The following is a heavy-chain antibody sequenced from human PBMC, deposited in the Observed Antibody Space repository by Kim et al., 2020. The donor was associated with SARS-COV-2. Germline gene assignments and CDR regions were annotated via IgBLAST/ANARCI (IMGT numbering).Heavy chain of an antibody. Sequence: GGSLRLSCAASGYTFSRHGLHWVRQAPGKGLEWVAIIWNDGGSKYYADSVKGRFTISKDNSKNMVYLQMNSLRAEDTAVHYCAKDDSQYLCSTSCGGHGM. CDR1: GYTFSRHG. V-gene: IGHV3-33*03. J-gene: IGHJ6*01. CDR3: AKDDSQYLCSTSCGGHGM. CDR2: IWNDGGSK. D-gene: IGHD2-2*01.